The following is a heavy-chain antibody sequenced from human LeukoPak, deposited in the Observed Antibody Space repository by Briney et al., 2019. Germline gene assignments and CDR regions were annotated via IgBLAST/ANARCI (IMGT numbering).Heavy chain of an antibody. Sequence: PGGSLRLSCAVSGFTFSKYWMRWVRQAPGKGLEWVASIDKDGSEKRYVDSVKGRFTISRDNAKNTVYLQMISLGAEDTAVYYCATNTQVFGAPVTDYWGQGTLVTVSS. D-gene: IGHD3-10*01. J-gene: IGHJ4*02. V-gene: IGHV3-7*01. CDR1: GFTFSKYW. CDR3: ATNTQVFGAPVTDY. CDR2: IDKDGSEK.